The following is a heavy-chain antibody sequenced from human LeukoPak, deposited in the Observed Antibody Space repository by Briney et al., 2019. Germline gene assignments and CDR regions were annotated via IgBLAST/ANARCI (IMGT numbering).Heavy chain of an antibody. D-gene: IGHD2-15*01. J-gene: IGHJ4*02. CDR2: IIPMFGTA. CDR3: ARDSGYCGGGSCYPAYFDY. CDR1: GGTFNNYT. V-gene: IGHV1-69*05. Sequence: SVKVSCMASGGTFNNYTINWVRQAPGQGLEWVGGIIPMFGTANYAQKFHGRVTITTDESTSTAYMELSSLRSEDTAVYYCARDSGYCGGGSCYPAYFDYWGQGTLVTVSS.